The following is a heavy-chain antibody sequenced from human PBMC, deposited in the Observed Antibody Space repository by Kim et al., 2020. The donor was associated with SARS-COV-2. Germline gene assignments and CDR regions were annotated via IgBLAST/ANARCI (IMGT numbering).Heavy chain of an antibody. D-gene: IGHD4-17*01. V-gene: IGHV3-33*05. CDR1: GFTFSSYG. Sequence: GGSLRLSCAASGFTFSSYGMHWVRQAPGKGLEWVAVISYDGSNKYYAYSVKGRFTISRDNSKNTLYLQMNSLRAEDTAVYYCARSLAQLSTVTDFDYWG. CDR3: ARSLAQLSTVTDFDY. CDR2: ISYDGSNK. J-gene: IGHJ4*01.